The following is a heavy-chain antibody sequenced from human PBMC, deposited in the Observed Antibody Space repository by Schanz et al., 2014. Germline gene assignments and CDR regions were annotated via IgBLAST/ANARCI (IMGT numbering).Heavy chain of an antibody. Sequence: QLQLVESGGGVVQPGRSLRLSCAASGFPFRSYVMHWVRQAPGKGREWVAFISYDGNNQYYADSVKGRFTISRDNSKITLYLQMSRLRAEDTAVYYCARPIYDLWSGSFDYWGQGTLVTVSS. J-gene: IGHJ4*02. CDR2: ISYDGNNQ. V-gene: IGHV3-30*04. CDR1: GFPFRSYV. D-gene: IGHD3-3*01. CDR3: ARPIYDLWSGSFDY.